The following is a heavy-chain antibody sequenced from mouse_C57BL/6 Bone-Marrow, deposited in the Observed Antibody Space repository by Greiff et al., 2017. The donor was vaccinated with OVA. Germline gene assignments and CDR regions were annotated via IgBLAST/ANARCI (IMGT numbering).Heavy chain of an antibody. Sequence: QVQLKESGPGLVQPSQSLSITCTVSGFSLTSYGVHWVRQSPGKGLEWLGVIWSGGSTDYNAAFISRLSISKDNSKSQVFFKMNSLQADDTAIYYCARNSDYYGSYWYFDVWGTGTTVTVSS. V-gene: IGHV2-2*01. CDR3: ARNSDYYGSYWYFDV. D-gene: IGHD1-1*01. CDR2: IWSGGST. J-gene: IGHJ1*03. CDR1: GFSLTSYG.